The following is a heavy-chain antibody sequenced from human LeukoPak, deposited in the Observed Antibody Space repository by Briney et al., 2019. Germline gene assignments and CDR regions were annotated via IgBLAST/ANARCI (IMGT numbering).Heavy chain of an antibody. Sequence: SETLSLTCTVSGDSISSYYWGWIRQPPGKGLEWIAYVSSSGTTNDNPSLKSRVTISVDTSKNQFSLKLTSVTAADTAVYYCASHIGGSYSNYYYMDVWGKGTMVTVSS. D-gene: IGHD1-26*01. CDR1: GDSISSYY. J-gene: IGHJ6*03. CDR3: ASHIGGSYSNYYYMDV. CDR2: VSSSGTT. V-gene: IGHV4-59*08.